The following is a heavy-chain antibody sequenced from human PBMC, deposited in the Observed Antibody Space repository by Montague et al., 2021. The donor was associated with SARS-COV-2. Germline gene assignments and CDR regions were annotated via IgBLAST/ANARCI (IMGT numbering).Heavy chain of an antibody. CDR3: ARASGKKTIFGVVISYFDY. Sequence: TLSLTCTVSGGSISSGGYYWSWIRQHPGKGLEWIGYIYYSGSTYYNPSLKSRVTISVDTSKNQFSLKLSSVTAVDTAVYYCARASGKKTIFGVVISYFDYWGQGTLVTVSS. J-gene: IGHJ4*02. D-gene: IGHD3-3*01. V-gene: IGHV4-31*03. CDR2: IYYSGST. CDR1: GGSISSGGYY.